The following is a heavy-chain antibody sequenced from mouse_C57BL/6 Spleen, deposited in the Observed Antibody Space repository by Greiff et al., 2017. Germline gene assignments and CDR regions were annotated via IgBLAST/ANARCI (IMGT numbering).Heavy chain of an antibody. J-gene: IGHJ3*01. CDR2: IYPGSGST. CDR1: GYTFTSYW. Sequence: QVQLKQPGAELVKPGASVKMSCKASGYTFTSYWITWVKQRPGQGLEWIGDIYPGSGSTNYNEKFKSKATLTVDTSSSTAYMQLSSLTSEDSAVYYCARDYYGSSSFAYWGQGTLVTVSA. D-gene: IGHD1-1*01. V-gene: IGHV1-55*01. CDR3: ARDYYGSSSFAY.